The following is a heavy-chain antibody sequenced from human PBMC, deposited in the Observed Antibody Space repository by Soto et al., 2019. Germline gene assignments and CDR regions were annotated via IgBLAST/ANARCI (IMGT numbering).Heavy chain of an antibody. CDR2: IRSKAYGGTT. CDR3: TVVRGVPPPLYYYYGMDV. CDR1: GFTFGDYA. D-gene: IGHD3-10*01. V-gene: IGHV3-49*03. Sequence: PGGSLRLSCTASGFTFGDYAMSWFRQAPGKGLEWVGFIRSKAYGGTTEYAASVKGRFTISRDDSKSIAYLQMNSLKTEDTAVYYCTVVRGVPPPLYYYYGMDVWGQGTTVTVSS. J-gene: IGHJ6*02.